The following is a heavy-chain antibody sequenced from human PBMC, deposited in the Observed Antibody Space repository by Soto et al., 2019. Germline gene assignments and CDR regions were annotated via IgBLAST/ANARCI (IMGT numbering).Heavy chain of an antibody. CDR2: ISSNGGST. D-gene: IGHD3-10*01. J-gene: IGHJ4*02. CDR3: ARVARDGSFDY. CDR1: GFTFSSYA. V-gene: IGHV3-64*01. Sequence: EVRLVESGGGLVQPGGSLRLSCAASGFTFSSYAMHWVRQAPGKGLEYVSAISSNGGSTYYANSVKGRFTISRDNSKNTLYLQMGSLRAEDMAVYYCARVARDGSFDYWGQGTLVTVSS.